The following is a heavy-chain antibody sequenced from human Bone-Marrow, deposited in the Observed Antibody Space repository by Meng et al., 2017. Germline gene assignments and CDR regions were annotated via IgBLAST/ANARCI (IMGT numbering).Heavy chain of an antibody. Sequence: QLLWSDRKVQKPGPPGEVSCKVSDNPLTSDGFSWVRRAPVQGLEWMGWIGAYNGNTNYAQKLKGRVTMTTDTSTSTAYMELRSLRSDDTAVDYCARDRSTRGGYNYWGQGTLVTVSS. CDR2: IGAYNGNT. J-gene: IGHJ4*02. CDR3: ARDRSTRGGYNY. CDR1: DNPLTSDG. V-gene: IGHV1-18*04. D-gene: IGHD3-16*01.